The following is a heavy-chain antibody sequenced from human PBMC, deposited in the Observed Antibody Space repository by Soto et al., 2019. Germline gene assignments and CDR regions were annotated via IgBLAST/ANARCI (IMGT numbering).Heavy chain of an antibody. J-gene: IGHJ5*02. CDR1: GFTFDDYA. V-gene: IGHV3-9*01. CDR2: ISWNSGSI. CDR3: AKDVHYGDYAVTKGFDP. Sequence: EVQLVESGGGLVQPGRSLRLSCAASGFTFDDYAMHWVRQAPGKGLEWVSGISWNSGSIGYADSVKGRFTISRDNAKNSLYLQMNSLRAEDTALYYCAKDVHYGDYAVTKGFDPWGQGTLVTVSS. D-gene: IGHD4-17*01.